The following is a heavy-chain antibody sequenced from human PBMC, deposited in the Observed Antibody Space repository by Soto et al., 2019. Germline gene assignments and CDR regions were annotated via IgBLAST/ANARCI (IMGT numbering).Heavy chain of an antibody. CDR3: ARSQLPAAFLLAPTSFDP. Sequence: ASATVSCRYHGFTFTNSATHCARHSPGERREWMGWINAGNGNPKYSEKSQGRVTITRATSASTAYMELSSLRSEDTAVYYCARSQLPAAFLLAPTSFDPWGKGFLVTVT. CDR2: INAGNGNP. V-gene: IGHV1-3*01. D-gene: IGHD2-2*01. J-gene: IGHJ5*02. CDR1: GFTFTNSA.